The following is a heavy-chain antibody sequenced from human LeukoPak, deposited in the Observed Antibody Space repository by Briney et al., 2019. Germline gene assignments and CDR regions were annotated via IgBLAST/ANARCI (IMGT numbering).Heavy chain of an antibody. Sequence: SETLSLTCTVSGGSISSYYWSWIRQPPGKGLEWIGYIYYSGGTNYNPSLKSRVTISVDTSKNQFSLKLSSVTAADTAVYYCARELIAGWFDPWGQGTLVTVSS. CDR1: GGSISSYY. J-gene: IGHJ5*02. V-gene: IGHV4-59*01. CDR3: ARELIAGWFDP. D-gene: IGHD6-13*01. CDR2: IYYSGGT.